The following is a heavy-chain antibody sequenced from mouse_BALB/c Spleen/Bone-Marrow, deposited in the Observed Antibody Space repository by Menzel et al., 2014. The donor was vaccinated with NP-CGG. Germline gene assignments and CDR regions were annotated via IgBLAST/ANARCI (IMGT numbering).Heavy chain of an antibody. CDR3: SKDGGYDYSYYFDY. D-gene: IGHD2-4*01. V-gene: IGHV5-6-4*01. J-gene: IGHJ2*01. CDR2: ISSGGHDT. CDR1: GFTFSAYS. Sequence: EVQGVESGGGLVKPGGSLKLSCAASGFTFSAYSMSWVRQTPEKRLEWVATISSGGHDTYYSESVKGRFTISRDNVKNPLYLQMDSLRSLDSAVYYCSKDGGYDYSYYFDYWGQGTTLTVSS.